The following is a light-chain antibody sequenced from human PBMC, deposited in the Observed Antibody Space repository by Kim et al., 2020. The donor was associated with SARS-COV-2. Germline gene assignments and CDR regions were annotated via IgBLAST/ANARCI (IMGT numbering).Light chain of an antibody. V-gene: IGKV3-11*01. CDR3: QQRSNWPPT. J-gene: IGKJ4*01. CDR2: DAS. CDR1: QSVSSY. Sequence: EIVLTQSPVTLSLSPGERATLSCRASQSVSSYLAWYQQRPGQDPRLLIYDASNRATGIPARFSGSGSGIDFTLTISSLEPEDFAVYYCQQRSNWPPTFGGGTKVDIK.